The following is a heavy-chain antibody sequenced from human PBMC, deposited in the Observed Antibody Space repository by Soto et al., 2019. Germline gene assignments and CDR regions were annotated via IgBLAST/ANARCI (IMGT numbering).Heavy chain of an antibody. V-gene: IGHV3-73*01. D-gene: IGHD1-1*01. Sequence: EVQLVEAGGGLVQPGGSLKHSCAASGFIFSDSVMHWVRQASGKGLEWVGRIRMKVDNYATIYAASVKGRFIISRDDSKNTAYLQMNSLKTEDTAMXXCAXXXKGTSWFDPWGQGTLVIVSS. CDR3: AXXXKGTSWFDP. CDR2: IRMKVDNYAT. J-gene: IGHJ5*02. CDR1: GFIFSDSV.